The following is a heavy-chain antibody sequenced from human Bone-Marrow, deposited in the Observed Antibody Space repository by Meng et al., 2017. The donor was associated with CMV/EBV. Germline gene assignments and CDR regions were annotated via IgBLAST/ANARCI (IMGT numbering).Heavy chain of an antibody. Sequence: SETLSLTCAVYGGSFSGYYWSWIRQPPGKGLEWIGEINHSGSTNYNPSLRSRLGMSVDTSKNQISLNLTSMTAADTAVYYCAGRYTGTLDYWGQGTLVTVSS. V-gene: IGHV4-34*01. D-gene: IGHD1-26*01. J-gene: IGHJ4*02. CDR1: GGSFSGYY. CDR2: INHSGST. CDR3: AGRYTGTLDY.